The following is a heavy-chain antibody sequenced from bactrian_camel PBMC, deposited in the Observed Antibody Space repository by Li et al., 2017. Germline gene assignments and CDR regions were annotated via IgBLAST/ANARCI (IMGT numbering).Heavy chain of an antibody. Sequence: QLVESGGGSVQAGGSLRLSCAASGYTYSSFCMGWFRQAPGKERERVAAIYTGDGNTYYADSVKGRFTISRDNAENTVYLQMNSLKPDDTAVYYCAATGQMLSVAGCRTQGTQVTVS. J-gene: IGHJ4*01. V-gene: IGHV3S25*01. D-gene: IGHD1*01. CDR2: IYTGDGNT. CDR1: GYTYSSFC.